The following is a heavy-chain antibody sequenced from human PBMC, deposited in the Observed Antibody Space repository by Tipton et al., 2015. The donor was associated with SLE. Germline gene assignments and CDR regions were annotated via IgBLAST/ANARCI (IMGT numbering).Heavy chain of an antibody. CDR3: ARGRGIVGVNWFDP. J-gene: IGHJ5*02. D-gene: IGHD1-26*01. V-gene: IGHV4-59*11. CDR1: GGSISSHY. Sequence: TLSLTCTVSGGSISSHYWSWIRQPPGKGLEWIGYIYYSGSTNYNPSLKSRVTISVDTSKNQFSLKLSSVTAADTTVYYCARGRGIVGVNWFDPWGQGTLVTVSS. CDR2: IYYSGST.